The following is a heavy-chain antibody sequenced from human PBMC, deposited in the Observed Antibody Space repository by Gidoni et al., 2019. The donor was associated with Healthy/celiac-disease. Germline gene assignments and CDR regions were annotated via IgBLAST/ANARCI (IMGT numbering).Heavy chain of an antibody. CDR2: SYYSGST. V-gene: IGHV4-59*01. J-gene: IGHJ5*02. CDR3: ARGDDYGDYVGWFDP. CDR1: GGSISSYY. D-gene: IGHD4-17*01. Sequence: QVKLQEPGPGLVKPSETLSLTCTVSGGSISSYYWSWIRQPPGKGLEWIGYSYYSGSTNYNPPLKSRVTISVDTSKNQFSLKLSSVTAADTAVYYCARGDDYGDYVGWFDPWGQGTLVTVSS.